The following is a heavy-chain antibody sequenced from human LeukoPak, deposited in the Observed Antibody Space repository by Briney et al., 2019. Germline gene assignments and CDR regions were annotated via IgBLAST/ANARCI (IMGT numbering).Heavy chain of an antibody. V-gene: IGHV3-74*03. D-gene: IGHD6-19*01. CDR2: INTDGTTT. CDR1: GFTFSNYW. Sequence: GGSLRLSCAASGFTFSNYWMHWVRQAPGKGLVWVSCINTDGTTTEYAGSVKGRFNISRDNARNTLFLQMNSLRAEDTAVYYCVRSVAVTFDPWGQGTLVTVSS. CDR3: VRSVAVTFDP. J-gene: IGHJ5*02.